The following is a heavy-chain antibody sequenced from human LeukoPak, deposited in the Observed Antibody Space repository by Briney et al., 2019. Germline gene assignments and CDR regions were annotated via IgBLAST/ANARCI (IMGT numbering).Heavy chain of an antibody. V-gene: IGHV4-39*07. CDR2: VYFNGNT. CDR1: RDSISSTIHY. D-gene: IGHD3-10*01. Sequence: PSETLSLTCTVSRDSISSTIHYWSWIRQPPGKGLEWIGSVYFNGNTYYNPSLKSRVTISVDTSKNRFSLKLSSVTAADTAVYYCAREWAGSYPYYYYMDVWGKGTTVTISS. CDR3: AREWAGSYPYYYYMDV. J-gene: IGHJ6*03.